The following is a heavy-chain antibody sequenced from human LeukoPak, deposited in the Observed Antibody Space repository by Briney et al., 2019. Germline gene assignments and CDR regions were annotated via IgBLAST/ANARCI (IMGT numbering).Heavy chain of an antibody. V-gene: IGHV4-30-4*01. D-gene: IGHD2-2*01. Sequence: PSETLSLTCTVSGGSISSGDYYWSWIRQPPGKGLEWIGYIYYSGSTYYNPSLKSRVTISVDTSKSQFSLKLSSVTAADTAVYYCARVAVRAAHDWFDPWGQGTLVTVSS. CDR3: ARVAVRAAHDWFDP. J-gene: IGHJ5*02. CDR1: GGSISSGDYY. CDR2: IYYSGST.